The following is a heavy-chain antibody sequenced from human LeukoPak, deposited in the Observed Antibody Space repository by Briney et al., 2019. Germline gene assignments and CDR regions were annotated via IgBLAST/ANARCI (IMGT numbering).Heavy chain of an antibody. Sequence: GGSLRLSCAASGFNFDDYGMSWVRQAPGKGLEWVSGINWNAGSTGYAASVKGRFTISRGSTKNSLYLQMNSLRAEDTALYYCGRGGSGSYGDYFASWGQGTLVTVSS. J-gene: IGHJ4*02. CDR1: GFNFDDYG. V-gene: IGHV3-20*04. CDR3: GRGGSGSYGDYFAS. D-gene: IGHD3-10*01. CDR2: INWNAGST.